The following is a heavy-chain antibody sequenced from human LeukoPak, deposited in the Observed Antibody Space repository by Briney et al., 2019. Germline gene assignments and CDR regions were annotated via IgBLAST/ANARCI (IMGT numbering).Heavy chain of an antibody. D-gene: IGHD1-14*01. CDR1: GGSISSTSYY. Sequence: PSETLSLTCTVSGGSISSTSYYWGWIRQPPGKGLDWIGSIYYSGNTYYNPSLKSRVTISVDTSKNQFSLKLSSVTAADTAVYYCARELPGGYMDVWGKGTTVTISS. CDR2: IYYSGNT. V-gene: IGHV4-39*07. J-gene: IGHJ6*03. CDR3: ARELPGGYMDV.